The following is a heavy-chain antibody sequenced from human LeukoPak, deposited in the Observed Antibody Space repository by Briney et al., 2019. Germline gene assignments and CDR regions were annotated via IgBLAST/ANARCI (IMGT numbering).Heavy chain of an antibody. D-gene: IGHD6-13*01. V-gene: IGHV4-39*01. J-gene: IGHJ5*02. CDR3: ARHGHSGSSWLNWFDP. Sequence: PSETLSLTRTVTGGSISSGYYYCGWIRQPPGKGLESIVSMVDSGSTCYNRALKSRVTIYEDTSKNQCSLKLSSVTAADTAVYYCARHGHSGSSWLNWFDPWGQGTRVTVSS. CDR1: GGSISSGYYY. CDR2: MVDSGST.